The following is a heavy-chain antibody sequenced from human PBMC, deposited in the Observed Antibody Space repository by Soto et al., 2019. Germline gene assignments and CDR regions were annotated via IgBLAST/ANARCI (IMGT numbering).Heavy chain of an antibody. CDR1: GFTFSHYN. CDR3: ARGIAVAGTYWFDP. Sequence: EVQLVESGGGLVQPGGSLRLSCAASGFTFSHYNMNWVRQAPGKGLEWVSYISSSSGTIFYADSVKGRFTISRDTAKSSLYLQMHSLRDDDTAIYYCARGIAVAGTYWFDPWGQGTLVTVSS. D-gene: IGHD6-19*01. CDR2: ISSSSGTI. V-gene: IGHV3-48*02. J-gene: IGHJ5*02.